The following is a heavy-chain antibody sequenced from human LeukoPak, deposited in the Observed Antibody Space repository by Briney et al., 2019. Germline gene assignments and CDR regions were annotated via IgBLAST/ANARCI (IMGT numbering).Heavy chain of an antibody. CDR1: GGSISSYY. V-gene: IGHV4-4*07. J-gene: IGHJ6*02. Sequence: SETLSLTCTVSGGSISSYYWSWIRQPAGKGLEWIGRIYTSGSTNYNPSLKSRVTMSVDTSKNQFSLKLSSVTAADTAVYYCASTAMVNYYYGMDVWGQGTTVTVSS. CDR2: IYTSGST. CDR3: ASTAMVNYYYGMDV. D-gene: IGHD5-18*01.